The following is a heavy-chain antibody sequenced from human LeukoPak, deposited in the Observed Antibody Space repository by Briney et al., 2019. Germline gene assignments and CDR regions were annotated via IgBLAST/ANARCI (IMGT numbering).Heavy chain of an antibody. CDR2: MSPNSGDT. CDR3: VRTPPNWGFDY. J-gene: IGHJ4*02. CDR1: GYTFTSYD. D-gene: IGHD7-27*01. Sequence: ASVKVSCTASGYTFTSYDISWVRRATGQGLEWLGWMSPNSGDTGYAQKFQGRVTMTSDSSISTAYMELSSLRSEDTAIYYCVRTPPNWGFDYWGQGTLVTVSS. V-gene: IGHV1-8*01.